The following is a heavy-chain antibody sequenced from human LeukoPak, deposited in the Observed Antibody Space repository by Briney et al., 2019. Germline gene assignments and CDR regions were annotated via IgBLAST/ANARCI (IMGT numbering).Heavy chain of an antibody. CDR2: IDEDGKTI. CDR1: GFTFNSYW. Sequence: GRSLRLSCAASGFTFNSYWMHSVRQAPGKGLVWVSRIDEDGKTIDYADSVKGRFTISRDNAKDTLYLQMSSLRDEDTAVYYCVSDLCGGDDQWGRGTLVTVSS. D-gene: IGHD3-3*01. J-gene: IGHJ5*02. V-gene: IGHV3-74*01. CDR3: VSDLCGGDDQ.